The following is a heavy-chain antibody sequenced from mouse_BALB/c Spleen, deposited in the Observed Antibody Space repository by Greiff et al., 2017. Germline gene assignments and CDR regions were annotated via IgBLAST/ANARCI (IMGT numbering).Heavy chain of an antibody. J-gene: IGHJ2*01. D-gene: IGHD1-1*01. CDR3: ARTYDCGSSYYFDY. CDR1: GDSFTSGC. CDR2: ISYSGST. V-gene: IGHV3-8*02. Sequence: VQLQQSGPSLVKPSQTLSLTCSVTGDSFTSGCLNWIRKFPGNKLEYMGYISYSGSTYYNPSLISRITITRDTSKNQYYLQLKSVTTDDTATYCGARTYDCGSSYYFDYWGQGTTLTVSS.